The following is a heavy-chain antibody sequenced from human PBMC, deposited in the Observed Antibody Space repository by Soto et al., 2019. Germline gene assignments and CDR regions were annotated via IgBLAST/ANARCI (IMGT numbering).Heavy chain of an antibody. CDR3: AKDLEAYYDSTVFDY. CDR2: ISYDGSNK. V-gene: IGHV3-30*18. D-gene: IGHD3-22*01. J-gene: IGHJ4*02. CDR1: GFTFSSYG. Sequence: GGSLRLSCAASGFTFSSYGMHWVRQAPGKGLEWVAVISYDGSNKYYADSVKGRFTISRDNSKNTLYLQMNSLRAEDTAVYYCAKDLEAYYDSTVFDYWGQGTLVTVSS.